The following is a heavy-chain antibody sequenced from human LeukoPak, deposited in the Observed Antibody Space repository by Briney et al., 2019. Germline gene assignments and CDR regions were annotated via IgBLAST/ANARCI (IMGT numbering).Heavy chain of an antibody. Sequence: GGSLRLSCAASGFTFSSYWMSWVRQAPGKGLEWVANIKHDGSVQYCVDSVKGRFTISRDNAKNSLYLQLNSLRPEDTALYYCSTEPRSLLYWGHGTLVTVSS. CDR2: IKHDGSVQ. V-gene: IGHV3-7*03. D-gene: IGHD4-17*01. CDR3: STEPRSLLY. J-gene: IGHJ4*01. CDR1: GFTFSSYW.